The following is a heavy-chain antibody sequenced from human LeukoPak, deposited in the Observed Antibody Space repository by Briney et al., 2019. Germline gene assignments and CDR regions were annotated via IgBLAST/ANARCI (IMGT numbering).Heavy chain of an antibody. J-gene: IGHJ4*02. CDR2: IYTSGST. V-gene: IGHV4-61*02. CDR1: GGSISSGSYY. CDR3: ARESPQTGIAAAGTSHFDY. D-gene: IGHD6-13*01. Sequence: SETLSLTCTVSGGSISSGSYYWSWIRQPAGKGREWIGRIYTSGSTNYNPSLKRRVTISVDTSKNQFSLKLSSVTAADTAVYYCARESPQTGIAAAGTSHFDYWGQGTLVTVSS.